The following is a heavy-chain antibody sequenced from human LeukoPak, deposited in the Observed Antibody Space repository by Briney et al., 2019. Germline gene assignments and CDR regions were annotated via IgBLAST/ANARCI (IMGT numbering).Heavy chain of an antibody. J-gene: IGHJ3*02. V-gene: IGHV4-30-2*01. CDR3: ARSGWYLQGSAFDI. D-gene: IGHD6-19*01. CDR2: IYHSGST. Sequence: SQTLSLTCAVSGGSISSGGYSWSWIRQPPGKGLEWIGYIYHSGSTYYNPSLKSRVTISVDRSKNQFSLKLSSVTAADTAVYYCARSGWYLQGSAFDIWGQGTMVTVSS. CDR1: GGSISSGGYS.